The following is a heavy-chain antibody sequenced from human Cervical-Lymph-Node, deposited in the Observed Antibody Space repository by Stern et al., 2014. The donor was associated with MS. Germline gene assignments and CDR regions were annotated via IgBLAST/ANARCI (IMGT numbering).Heavy chain of an antibody. CDR2: IYYRGAT. Sequence: QVQLQESGPGLVKPSQTLSLTCTVSGDSISSGGDYWSWNRPYPGKGLEWLGYIYYRGATFYHPSLKSRVIISLDTSKNQFSLSLSSVTAADTAIYYCARDWSGSSIHLAPAYGGHIRFDPWGQGTLVTVSS. V-gene: IGHV4-31*03. CDR1: GDSISSGGDY. D-gene: IGHD3-16*01. J-gene: IGHJ5*02. CDR3: ARDWSGSSIHLAPAYGGHIRFDP.